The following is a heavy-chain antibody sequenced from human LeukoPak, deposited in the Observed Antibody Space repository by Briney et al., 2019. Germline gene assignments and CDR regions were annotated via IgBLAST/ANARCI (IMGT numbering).Heavy chain of an antibody. J-gene: IGHJ4*02. CDR3: AKDPYYDSSGYPGY. CDR1: GFTFXSYG. CDR2: ISYDGSNK. D-gene: IGHD3-22*01. Sequence: GGSLRLSCAASGFTFXSYGMHWVRQAPGXXXEWVAVISYDGSNKYYADSVKGRFTISRDNSKNTLYLQMNSLRAEDTAVYYCAKDPYYDSSGYPGYWGQGTLVTVSS. V-gene: IGHV3-30*18.